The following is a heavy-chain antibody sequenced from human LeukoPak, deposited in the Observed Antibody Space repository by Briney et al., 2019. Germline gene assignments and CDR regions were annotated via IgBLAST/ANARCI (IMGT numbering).Heavy chain of an antibody. Sequence: GGSLRLSCAASGFTFSGSAMHWVRQASGKGLEWVGRIRSKANSYATAYAASVKGRSTTSRDDSKNTAYLQMNSLKTEDTAVYYCTSSGTVDYWGQGTLVTVSS. CDR1: GFTFSGSA. CDR3: TSSGTVDY. J-gene: IGHJ4*02. V-gene: IGHV3-73*01. D-gene: IGHD6-25*01. CDR2: IRSKANSYAT.